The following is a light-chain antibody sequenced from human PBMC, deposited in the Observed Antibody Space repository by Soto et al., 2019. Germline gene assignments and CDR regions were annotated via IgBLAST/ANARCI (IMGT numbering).Light chain of an antibody. CDR3: TSYAGYNNPVI. V-gene: IGLV2-8*01. CDR2: EVN. Sequence: QSALTQPPSASWSPGQSVTISCTGTSSDIGNYNYVSWYQQHPHKAPKLVIYEVNKRPSGVPDRFSGSKSGNTASLTVSGLQAEDEADYYCTSYAGYNNPVIFGGGTKLTVL. J-gene: IGLJ2*01. CDR1: SSDIGNYNY.